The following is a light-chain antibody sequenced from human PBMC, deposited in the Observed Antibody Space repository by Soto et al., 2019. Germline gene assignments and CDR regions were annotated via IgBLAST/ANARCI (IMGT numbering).Light chain of an antibody. CDR1: QSISSY. J-gene: IGKJ1*01. Sequence: AIRMTQSPSSLSASTGDRVTITCRASQSISSYLAWYQQKPWKAPKLLIYTASTLQSGVPSRFSGSRSGTDFTLTISCLQSEDFATYYCQQYYSYPRTFGQGTKVEIK. V-gene: IGKV1-8*01. CDR2: TAS. CDR3: QQYYSYPRT.